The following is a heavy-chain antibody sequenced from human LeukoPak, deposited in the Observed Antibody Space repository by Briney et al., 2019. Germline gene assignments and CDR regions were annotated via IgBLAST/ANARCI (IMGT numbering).Heavy chain of an antibody. Sequence: SETLSLTCTVSGGSISSYSWSWIRQPPGKGLEWIGYIYYSGSTNYNPSLKSRVTISVDTSKNQFSLKLSSVTAADTAVYYCASWIKYSSGWYTPDYWGQGALVTVSS. D-gene: IGHD6-19*01. CDR1: GGSISSYS. V-gene: IGHV4-59*01. CDR3: ASWIKYSSGWYTPDY. CDR2: IYYSGST. J-gene: IGHJ4*02.